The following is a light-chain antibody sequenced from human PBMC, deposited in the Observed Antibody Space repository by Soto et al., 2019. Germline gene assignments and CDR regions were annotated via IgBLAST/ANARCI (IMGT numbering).Light chain of an antibody. CDR3: QHYNSYSEA. CDR1: QGIGNA. CDR2: GAS. J-gene: IGKJ1*01. Sequence: DIQFTQSPSSPFASVGDRVPLPCPASQGIGNALGWYQQKPGKPPKVLIYGASNLQSGVPPRFSGSGSGTEFTLTISSLQPDDFATYYCQHYNSYSEAFGQGTKVDIK. V-gene: IGKV1-17*01.